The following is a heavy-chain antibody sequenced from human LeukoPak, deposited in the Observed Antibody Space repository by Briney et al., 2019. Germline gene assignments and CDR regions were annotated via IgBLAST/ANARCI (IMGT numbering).Heavy chain of an antibody. J-gene: IGHJ4*02. V-gene: IGHV3-48*03. D-gene: IGHD3-10*01. CDR2: ISSSGSTI. CDR1: GFTFGSYE. CDR3: ARHYYGSGSYFDY. Sequence: GGSLRLSCAASGFTFGSYEMNWVRQAPGKGLEWVSCISSSGSTIYYADSVKGRFTISRDNAKNSLYLQMNSLRAEDTAVYYCARHYYGSGSYFDYWGQGTLVTVSS.